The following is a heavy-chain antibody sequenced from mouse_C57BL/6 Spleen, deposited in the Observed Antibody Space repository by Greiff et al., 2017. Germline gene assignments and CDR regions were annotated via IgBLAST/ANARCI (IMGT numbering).Heavy chain of an antibody. CDR2: IYPGDGDT. J-gene: IGHJ3*01. CDR1: GYAFSSYW. CDR3: SREGPAWFAY. Sequence: VQLQQSGAELVKPGASVKISCKASGYAFSSYWMNWVKQRPGKGLEGIGQIYPGDGDTNYNGKFKGKATLTADKSSRTAYMQLSNLTSEDSAVYFCSREGPAWFAYWGQGTLVTVSA. V-gene: IGHV1-80*01. D-gene: IGHD3-3*01.